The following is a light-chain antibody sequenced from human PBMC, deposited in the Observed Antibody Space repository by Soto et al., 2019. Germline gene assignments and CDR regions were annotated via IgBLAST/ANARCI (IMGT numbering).Light chain of an antibody. CDR1: ETVATN. V-gene: IGKV3-15*01. Sequence: VMTQSPATLSVSPGERATLSCWASETVATNLAWYQQKPGQAPGLLISGASTRAAGISDRFRGSGSGTEFTLTISSLRSEDSATYYCQQYFEWPPMTFGQGTKVDIK. J-gene: IGKJ1*01. CDR2: GAS. CDR3: QQYFEWPPMT.